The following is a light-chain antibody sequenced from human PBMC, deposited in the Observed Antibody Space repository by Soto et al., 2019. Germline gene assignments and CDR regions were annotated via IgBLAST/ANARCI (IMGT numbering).Light chain of an antibody. V-gene: IGLV1-44*01. CDR1: SSNIGSNA. J-gene: IGLJ1*01. CDR2: SNH. Sequence: SVLTQPPSASGTPGQTVTISCSGSSSNIGSNAVSWYQQLPGTAPKLLIYSNHQRPSGVPDRFSGSKSGTSASLAMSGLKSEYEADYYCAAWDGSLNGYVFGTGTKLTVL. CDR3: AAWDGSLNGYV.